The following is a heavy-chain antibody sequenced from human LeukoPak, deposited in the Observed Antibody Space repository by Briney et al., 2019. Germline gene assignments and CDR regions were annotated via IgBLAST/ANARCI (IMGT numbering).Heavy chain of an antibody. CDR2: IYSGGST. CDR1: GFTFSDYY. Sequence: TGGSLRLSCAASGFTFSDYYMSWVREAPGKGLGWVSVIYSGGSTYYADSVKGRFTISRDNSKNTLYLQMNSLRAEDTAVYYCARELLHYYGSGGYFYYFDYWGQGTLVTVSS. CDR3: ARELLHYYGSGGYFYYFDY. V-gene: IGHV3-53*01. J-gene: IGHJ4*02. D-gene: IGHD3-10*01.